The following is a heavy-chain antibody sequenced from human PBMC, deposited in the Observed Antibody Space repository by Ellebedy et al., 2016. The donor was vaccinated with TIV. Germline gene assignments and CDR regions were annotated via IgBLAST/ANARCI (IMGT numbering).Heavy chain of an antibody. J-gene: IGHJ4*02. CDR3: ARGPAVIVVVIPFDY. V-gene: IGHV3-30-3*01. Sequence: GESLKISXAASGFTFSSYAMHWVRQAPGKGLEWVAVISYDGSNKYYADSVKGRFTISRDNSKNTLYLQMNSLRAEDTAVYYCARGPAVIVVVIPFDYWGQGTLVTVSS. D-gene: IGHD3-22*01. CDR1: GFTFSSYA. CDR2: ISYDGSNK.